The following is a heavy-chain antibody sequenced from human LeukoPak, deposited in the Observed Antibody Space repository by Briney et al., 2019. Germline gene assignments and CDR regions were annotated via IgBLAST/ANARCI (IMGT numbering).Heavy chain of an antibody. CDR1: GGSVSSSNYY. V-gene: IGHV4-39*02. D-gene: IGHD3-22*01. Sequence: SETLSLTCTVSGGSVSSSNYYWGWIRQPPGKGLEWIGIVYYRGSTYYNPSLQSRVTISVDTSKNHFSLNLSSVTAADTAIYYCARRHYSDDTDVGGFDYWGQGTLVTVSS. CDR2: VYYRGST. J-gene: IGHJ4*02. CDR3: ARRHYSDDTDVGGFDY.